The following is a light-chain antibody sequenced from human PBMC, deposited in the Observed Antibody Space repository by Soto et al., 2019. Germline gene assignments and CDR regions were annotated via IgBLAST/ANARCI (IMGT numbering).Light chain of an antibody. Sequence: DIQMTQSPSTLSGSVGDRVTITCRASQSIGVWLAWYQQKPGRAPKLLIYDASNLQRGVPSRFSGSGSGTDFTLTISCLQSEDFATYYCQQYYSYPRTFGQGTKVDIK. V-gene: IGKV1-5*01. CDR3: QQYYSYPRT. CDR2: DAS. J-gene: IGKJ1*01. CDR1: QSIGVW.